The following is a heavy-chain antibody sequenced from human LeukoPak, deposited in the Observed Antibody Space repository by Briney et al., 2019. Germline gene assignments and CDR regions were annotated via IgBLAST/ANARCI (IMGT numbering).Heavy chain of an antibody. V-gene: IGHV3-33*08. J-gene: IGHJ4*02. D-gene: IGHD6-19*01. CDR2: IWYDGSNK. Sequence: PGRSLRLSCAASGFTFSSYGMHWVRQAPGKGLEWVAVIWYDGSNKYYADSVKGRFTISRDNSKNTLYLQMNSLRAEGTAVYYCARDTVSSGWNGDWDYWGQGTLVTVSS. CDR1: GFTFSSYG. CDR3: ARDTVSSGWNGDWDY.